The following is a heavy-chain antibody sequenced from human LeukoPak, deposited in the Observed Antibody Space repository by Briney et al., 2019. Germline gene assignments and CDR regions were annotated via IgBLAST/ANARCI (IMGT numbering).Heavy chain of an antibody. CDR1: GYTFTSYY. CDR2: INPSGGST. J-gene: IGHJ4*02. Sequence: ASVKVSCKASGYTFTSYYMHLVRQAPGQGLEWMGIINPSGGSTSYAQKFQGRVTMTTDTSTSTVYMELSSLRSEDTAVYYCARPHSGGYSYGEFDYWGQGTLVTVSS. CDR3: ARPHSGGYSYGEFDY. V-gene: IGHV1-46*01. D-gene: IGHD5-18*01.